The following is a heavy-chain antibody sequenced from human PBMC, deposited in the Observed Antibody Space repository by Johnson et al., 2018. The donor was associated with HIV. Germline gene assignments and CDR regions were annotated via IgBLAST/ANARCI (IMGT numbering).Heavy chain of an antibody. CDR2: IRYDGSNK. CDR3: ARERVGVFSHTFDS. J-gene: IGHJ3*02. V-gene: IGHV3-30*02. Sequence: QMQLVESGGGVVQPGGSLRLSCAASGLTLSRCDMHWVRQAPGKGLEWVAFIRYDGSNKYYADSVKGRFTISRDNYKNTLYLQMNSLRTEDTAVYHCARERVGVFSHTFDSWGQWTLVVVSS. D-gene: IGHD3-16*01. CDR1: GLTLSRCD.